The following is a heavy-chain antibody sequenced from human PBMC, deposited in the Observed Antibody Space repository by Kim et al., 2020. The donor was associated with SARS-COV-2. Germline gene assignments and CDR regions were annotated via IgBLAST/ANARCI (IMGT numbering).Heavy chain of an antibody. D-gene: IGHD3-3*01. V-gene: IGHV7-4-1*02. Sequence: ASVKVSCKASGYTFTSYAMNWVRQAPGQGLEWMGWINTNTGNPTYAQGFTGRFVFSLDTSVSTAYLQISSLKAEDTAVYYCARADYDFWSGYLTYFDYWGQGTLVTVSS. CDR1: GYTFTSYA. CDR2: INTNTGNP. CDR3: ARADYDFWSGYLTYFDY. J-gene: IGHJ4*02.